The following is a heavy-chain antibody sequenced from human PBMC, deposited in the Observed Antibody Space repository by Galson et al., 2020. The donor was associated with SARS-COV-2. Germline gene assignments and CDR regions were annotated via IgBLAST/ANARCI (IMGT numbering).Heavy chain of an antibody. D-gene: IGHD5-12*01. V-gene: IGHV1-69*13. CDR3: ASGEVEMATMTPFDYYYGMDV. CDR1: GGTFSNYA. CDR2: IIPIFGTA. Sequence: GASVKVSCKASGGTFSNYAISWVRQAPGQGLEWMGGIIPIFGTANYAQKFQGRVTITADESTSTAYMELSSLRSEDTAVYYCASGEVEMATMTPFDYYYGMDVWGQGTTVTVSS. J-gene: IGHJ6*02.